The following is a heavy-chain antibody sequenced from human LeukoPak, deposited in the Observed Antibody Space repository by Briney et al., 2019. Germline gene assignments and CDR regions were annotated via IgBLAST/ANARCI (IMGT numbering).Heavy chain of an antibody. Sequence: SETLSLTCTVSGGSISSYYWSWIRQPPGKGLEWIGYIYTSGSTNYNPSLKSRVTISVDTSKNQFSLKLSSVTAADTAVYYCARLRVAPAAMRLFDPWGQGTLVTASS. CDR3: ARLRVAPAAMRLFDP. CDR1: GGSISSYY. D-gene: IGHD2-2*01. CDR2: IYTSGST. V-gene: IGHV4-4*09. J-gene: IGHJ5*02.